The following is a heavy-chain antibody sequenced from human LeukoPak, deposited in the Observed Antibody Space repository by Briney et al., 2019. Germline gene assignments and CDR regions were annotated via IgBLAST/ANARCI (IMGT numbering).Heavy chain of an antibody. V-gene: IGHV4-4*09. CDR3: ARLRYYFDY. Sequence: SSETLSLTCTVSGGSISSYYWSWIRQPPGKGLECIGYTYTSGSTNYNPSLKSRVTISVDTSKNQFSLKLSSVTAADTAVYYCARLRYYFDYWGQGALVTDSS. CDR1: GGSISSYY. CDR2: TYTSGST. J-gene: IGHJ4*02.